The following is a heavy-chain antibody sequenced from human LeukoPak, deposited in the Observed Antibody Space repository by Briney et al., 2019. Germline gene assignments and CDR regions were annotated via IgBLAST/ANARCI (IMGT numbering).Heavy chain of an antibody. CDR2: ISPGGGPT. CDR1: GFPFSSHG. Sequence: PGGSLRLSCAGSGFPFSSHGMNWVRQAPGKGLEWVSGISPGGGPTYYADSVKGRFTISRDDLKSTLYLQMKTLRAEDTAVYYCAESNGWNYFYYYMDVWGKGTTVTVSS. CDR3: AESNGWNYFYYYMDV. D-gene: IGHD6-19*01. J-gene: IGHJ6*03. V-gene: IGHV3-23*01.